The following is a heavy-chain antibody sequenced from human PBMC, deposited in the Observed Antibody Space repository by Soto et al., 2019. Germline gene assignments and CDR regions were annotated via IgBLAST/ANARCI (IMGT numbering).Heavy chain of an antibody. J-gene: IGHJ5*02. V-gene: IGHV3-7*05. D-gene: IGHD6-19*01. CDR1: EFTFGTSW. CDR2: IKQDGGEK. CDR3: TAGSGWESDT. Sequence: DVQLVESGGGLVQPGGSLRLSCAVSEFTFGTSWMTWVRQGPGKGLEWVANIKQDGGEKHYLESVRGRFSISRDNAKKSLYLEMNSLRAEDTAVYYCTAGSGWESDTWGQGTLVTGSS.